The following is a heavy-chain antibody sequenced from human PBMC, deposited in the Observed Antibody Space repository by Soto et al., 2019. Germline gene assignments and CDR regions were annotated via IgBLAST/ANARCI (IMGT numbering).Heavy chain of an antibody. D-gene: IGHD5-12*01. CDR1: GDSVSSNSAG. J-gene: IGHJ6*03. CDR2: TYYKSKWFN. V-gene: IGHV6-1*01. Sequence: PSQTLXLTCVISGDSVSSNSAGWNWVRQTPSRGLEWLGRTYYKSKWFNNYAVSVKSRITINPDTSQNQFSLHLDSVTPEDTAVYFCARGSWDDVSGHYYMDVWGKGTTVTVSS. CDR3: ARGSWDDVSGHYYMDV.